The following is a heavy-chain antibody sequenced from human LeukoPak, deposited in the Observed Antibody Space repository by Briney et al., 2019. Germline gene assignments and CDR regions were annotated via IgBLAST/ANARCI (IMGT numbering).Heavy chain of an antibody. J-gene: IGHJ6*03. CDR3: AKALGDIAARPLYYYYYMDV. Sequence: GGSLRLSCAASGFTFDDYGMSWVRQAPGKGLEWVSGINWNGGSTGYADSVKGRFTISRDNAKNSLYLQMNSLRAEDTALYYCAKALGDIAARPLYYYYYMDVWGKGTTVTVSS. CDR1: GFTFDDYG. V-gene: IGHV3-20*04. D-gene: IGHD6-6*01. CDR2: INWNGGST.